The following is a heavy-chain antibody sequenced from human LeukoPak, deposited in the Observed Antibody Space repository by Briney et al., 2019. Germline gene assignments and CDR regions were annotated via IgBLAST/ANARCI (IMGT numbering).Heavy chain of an antibody. CDR1: GGTFSSYA. CDR2: ISAYNGNT. Sequence: ASVKVSCKASGGTFSSYAISWVRQAPGQGLEWMGWISAYNGNTNYAQKLQGRVTMTTDTSTSTAYMELRSLRSDDTAVYYCARDLNGWFDPWGQGTLVTVSS. V-gene: IGHV1-18*01. J-gene: IGHJ5*02. D-gene: IGHD2-8*01. CDR3: ARDLNGWFDP.